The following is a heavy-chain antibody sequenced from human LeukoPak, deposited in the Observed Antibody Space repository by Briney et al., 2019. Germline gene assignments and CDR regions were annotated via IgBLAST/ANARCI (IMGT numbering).Heavy chain of an antibody. CDR1: GFTFGDYA. J-gene: IGHJ3*02. CDR2: IRSKAYGGTT. D-gene: IGHD2-2*01. Sequence: GGSLRLSCTASGFTFGDYAMSWFRQAPGKGLEWVGFIRSKAYGGTTEYAASVKGRFTISRDDSKSIAYLQMNSLKTEDTAVYYCTTVIVVVPAAISDAFDIWGQGTMVTVSS. CDR3: TTVIVVVPAAISDAFDI. V-gene: IGHV3-49*03.